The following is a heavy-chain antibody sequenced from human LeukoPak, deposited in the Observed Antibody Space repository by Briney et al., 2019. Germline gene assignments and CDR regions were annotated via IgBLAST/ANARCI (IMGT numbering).Heavy chain of an antibody. CDR2: INPSGGST. CDR1: GYTFTSYY. Sequence: ASVKVSCKASGYTFTSYYMHWVRQAPGQGLECMGIINPSGGSTSYAQKFQGRVTMTRDTSTSTVYMELSSLRSEDTAVYYCARGGGFGELFGYFDYWGQGTLVTVSS. J-gene: IGHJ4*02. CDR3: ARGGGFGELFGYFDY. V-gene: IGHV1-46*01. D-gene: IGHD3-10*01.